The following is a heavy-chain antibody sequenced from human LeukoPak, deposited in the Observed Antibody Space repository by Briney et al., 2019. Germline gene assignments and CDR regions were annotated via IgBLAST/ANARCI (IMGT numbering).Heavy chain of an antibody. J-gene: IGHJ4*02. CDR3: AREARVDSSSWYMFDY. CDR2: IKQDGSEK. Sequence: GGSLRLSCAASGFTFSSYWMSWVRQAPGKGLEWVANIKQDGSEKYYVDSVKGRFTISRDNAKNSLYLQMNSLRAEDTAVYYCAREARVDSSSWYMFDYWGQGTLVTVSS. V-gene: IGHV3-7*01. CDR1: GFTFSSYW. D-gene: IGHD6-13*01.